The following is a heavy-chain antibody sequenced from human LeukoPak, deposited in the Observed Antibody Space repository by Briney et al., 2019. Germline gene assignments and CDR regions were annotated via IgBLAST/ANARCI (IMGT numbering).Heavy chain of an antibody. CDR3: AKDLSGDSSGYWKNDAFDI. CDR2: FSGSGGST. J-gene: IGHJ3*02. Sequence: GGSLRLSCAASGFTFSSYAMSWVRQAPGKGLEWVSAFSGSGGSTYYADSVKGRFTISRDNSKNTLYLQMNSLRAEDTAVYYCAKDLSGDSSGYWKNDAFDIWGQGTMVTVSS. D-gene: IGHD3-22*01. CDR1: GFTFSSYA. V-gene: IGHV3-23*01.